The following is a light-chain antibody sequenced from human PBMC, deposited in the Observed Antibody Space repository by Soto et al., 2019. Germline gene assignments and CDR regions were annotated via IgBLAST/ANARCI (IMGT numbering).Light chain of an antibody. CDR2: GAS. CDR1: QSVSSNY. Sequence: EIVLTQSPGTLSLSPGERATLSCRASQSVSSNYLAWYQQKPGQAPRLLIYGASIRATGIPERFSGSGSGTDFTLTISRLEPEDFVVYHCQQYDGSPRTFGQGTKVDI. CDR3: QQYDGSPRT. V-gene: IGKV3-20*01. J-gene: IGKJ1*01.